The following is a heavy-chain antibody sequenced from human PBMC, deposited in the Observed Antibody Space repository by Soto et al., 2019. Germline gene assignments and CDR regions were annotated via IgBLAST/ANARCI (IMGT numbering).Heavy chain of an antibody. CDR1: GGSISSGGYY. Sequence: SETLSLTCTVSGGSISSGGYYWSWIRQHPGKGPEWIGYIYYSGRTYYNPSLKSRVTMSVDTSKNQFSLKLSSVTAADTAVYYCARVLGRRYYDILTGYPYRYYFDYWGQGTLVTVS. D-gene: IGHD3-9*01. CDR2: IYYSGRT. V-gene: IGHV4-31*03. CDR3: ARVLGRRYYDILTGYPYRYYFDY. J-gene: IGHJ4*02.